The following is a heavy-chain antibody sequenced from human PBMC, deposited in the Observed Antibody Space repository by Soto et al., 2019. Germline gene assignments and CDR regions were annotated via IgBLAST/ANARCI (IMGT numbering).Heavy chain of an antibody. CDR1: DGSVNSNTLY. J-gene: IGHJ3*02. CDR3: VANWNDGPFNI. CDR2: VYYSGST. D-gene: IGHD1-1*01. Sequence: QLQLRGSGPGLVKHSETLSLTCTVSDGSVNSNTLYWGWIRQSPGKGLTWIGSVYYSGSTHYNPSIERLFSISLDMSKNQFSLTLTSVTAADTAVYYCVANWNDGPFNIWGPGTTVSVSS. V-gene: IGHV4-39*01.